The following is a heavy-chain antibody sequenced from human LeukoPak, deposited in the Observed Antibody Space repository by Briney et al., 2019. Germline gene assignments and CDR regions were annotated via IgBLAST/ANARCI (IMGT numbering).Heavy chain of an antibody. J-gene: IGHJ6*02. Sequence: GGSLRLSGAASGFTFSSYAMSWVRQAPGKGLEWVSAISGSGGSTYYADSVKGRFTISRDNSKNTLYLQMNSLRAEDTAVYYCAKVPRTYYYYGMDVWGQGTTVTVSS. CDR1: GFTFSSYA. V-gene: IGHV3-23*01. CDR3: AKVPRTYYYYGMDV. CDR2: ISGSGGST.